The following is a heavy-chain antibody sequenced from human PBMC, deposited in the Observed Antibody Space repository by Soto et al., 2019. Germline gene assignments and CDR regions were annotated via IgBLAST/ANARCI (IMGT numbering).Heavy chain of an antibody. CDR3: ARLRTTVVTQAYFDH. D-gene: IGHD2-21*02. CDR2: IYYSGRT. CDR1: GESISSSSYY. J-gene: IGHJ4*02. V-gene: IGHV4-39*01. Sequence: PSETLSLTCIVSGESISSSSYYWGWIRQPPGKGLEWIGSIYYSGRTYYNPSFKSRVTISIDTSKNQFSLKLSSVTATDTAVYYCARLRTTVVTQAYFDHWGQGALVTV.